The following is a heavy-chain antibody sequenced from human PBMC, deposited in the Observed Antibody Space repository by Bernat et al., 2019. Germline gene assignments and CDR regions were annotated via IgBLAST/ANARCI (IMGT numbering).Heavy chain of an antibody. J-gene: IGHJ4*01. V-gene: IGHV4-39*01. CDR1: GGSISSSSYY. D-gene: IGHD4-17*01. Sequence: QLQLQESGPGLVKPSETLSLTCTVAGGSISSSSYYWGWIRQPPGKGLEGIGSSYYSGSTYYNPSLKSRVTISVDTSKNQFSLKLSSVTAADTAVYYCARVEGYGDLVLDYWGHVTLVTVSS. CDR2: SYYSGST. CDR3: ARVEGYGDLVLDY.